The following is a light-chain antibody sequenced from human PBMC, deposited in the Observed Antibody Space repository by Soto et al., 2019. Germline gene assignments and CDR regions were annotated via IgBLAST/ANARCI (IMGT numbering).Light chain of an antibody. Sequence: QSALTQPASVSGSPGQSITISCTGTSSDVGGFNYVSWYQQYPGKAPTLMIFQVSSRSSGVSNRFFGSKSGNTASLTISGLQAEDEAEYYCRSYTSTSTFYVFGTGTKVTVL. J-gene: IGLJ1*01. CDR3: RSYTSTSTFYV. CDR1: SSDVGGFNY. V-gene: IGLV2-14*01. CDR2: QVS.